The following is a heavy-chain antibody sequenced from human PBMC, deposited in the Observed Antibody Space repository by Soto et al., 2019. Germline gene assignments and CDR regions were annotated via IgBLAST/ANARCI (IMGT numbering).Heavy chain of an antibody. CDR1: GYSFTIYW. V-gene: IGHV5-10-1*01. D-gene: IGHD6-13*01. CDR3: ARLQQQLVKD. CDR2: IDPSDSYT. Sequence: GESLKISCNGSGYSFTIYWISWVRQMPGKGLEWMGRIDPSDSYTNYSPSFQGHVTISADKSISTAYLQWSSLKAPDTAMYYCARLQQQLVKDWGQGTLVTVSS. J-gene: IGHJ4*02.